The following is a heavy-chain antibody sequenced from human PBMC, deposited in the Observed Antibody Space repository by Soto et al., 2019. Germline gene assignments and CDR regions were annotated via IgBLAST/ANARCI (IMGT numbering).Heavy chain of an antibody. CDR2: IWYDGSTK. V-gene: IGHV3-33*01. CDR3: ARAGVVEAIQVGYFQH. D-gene: IGHD2-2*01. J-gene: IGHJ1*01. Sequence: QVQLVESGGGEVQPERSLRLSCAASGFSFSSYGMHWVRQSQGKGLEWVAVIWYDGSTKLYGESVKGRFTISRDNSKDMLYLEMDSLRAEDTAVYYCARAGVVEAIQVGYFQHWGQGTLVIVSS. CDR1: GFSFSSYG.